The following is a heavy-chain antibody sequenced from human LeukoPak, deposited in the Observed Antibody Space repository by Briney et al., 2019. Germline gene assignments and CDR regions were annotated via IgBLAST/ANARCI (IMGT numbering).Heavy chain of an antibody. Sequence: SETLSLTCAVYGGSFSGYYWSWIRQPPGKGLEWIGYIYYSGSTNYNPSLKSRVTISVDTSKNQFSLKLSSVTAADTAVYYCATYDYVWGSYRQAYFDYWGQGTLVTVSS. D-gene: IGHD3-16*02. CDR3: ATYDYVWGSYRQAYFDY. CDR2: IYYSGST. CDR1: GGSFSGYY. J-gene: IGHJ4*02. V-gene: IGHV4-59*01.